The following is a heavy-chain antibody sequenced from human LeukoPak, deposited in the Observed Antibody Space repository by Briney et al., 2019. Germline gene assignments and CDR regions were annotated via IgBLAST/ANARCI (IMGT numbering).Heavy chain of an antibody. V-gene: IGHV4-59*01. Sequence: VTPSETLSLTCTVSGGSISNYYWSWIRQPPGKGLEWIGYIYYSGSTNYNPSLKSRVTISVDTSKNQFSLKLSSVTAADTAVYYCARELGYCSGGNCHSLYYFDYWGQGTLVTVSS. CDR3: ARELGYCSGGNCHSLYYFDY. D-gene: IGHD2-15*01. J-gene: IGHJ4*02. CDR1: GGSISNYY. CDR2: IYYSGST.